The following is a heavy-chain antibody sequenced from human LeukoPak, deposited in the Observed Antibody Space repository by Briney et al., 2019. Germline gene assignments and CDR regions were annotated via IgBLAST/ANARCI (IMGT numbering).Heavy chain of an antibody. CDR2: INTNTGNP. CDR3: ARDSNTAMPKGRFDP. CDR1: GYTFTSYA. V-gene: IGHV7-4-1*02. Sequence: ASVKVSCKASGYTFTSYAMNWVRQAPGQGLEWMGWINTNTGNPTYAQGFTGRFVFSLDTSVSTAYLQISSLKAEDTAVYYCARDSNTAMPKGRFDPWGQGTLVTVSS. D-gene: IGHD5-18*01. J-gene: IGHJ5*02.